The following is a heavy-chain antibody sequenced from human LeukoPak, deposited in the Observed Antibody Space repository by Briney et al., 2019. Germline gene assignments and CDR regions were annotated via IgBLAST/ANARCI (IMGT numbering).Heavy chain of an antibody. D-gene: IGHD3-22*01. J-gene: IGHJ4*02. CDR1: GFTFSSYR. V-gene: IGHV3-48*01. Sequence: GTLSLSCAAYGFTFSSYRRNWVRQAPGKQLQGVSYISSSSSTIYYEDHEKGRFTIYRDNAKNSLYLQMNSLRAEDTAVYYCARGSHYYDSSGYSVDKIDYWGQGTLVTVSS. CDR2: ISSSSSTI. CDR3: ARGSHYYDSSGYSVDKIDY.